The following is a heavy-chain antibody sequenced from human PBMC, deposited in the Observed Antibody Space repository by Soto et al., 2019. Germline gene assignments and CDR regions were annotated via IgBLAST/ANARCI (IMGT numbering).Heavy chain of an antibody. Sequence: QPVGSLRLSCAASGFSFSDYAMSWVRQAPGKGLEWVSVISESGGSTHYADSVRGRFTVSRDNSKNSLSLRMNSLRDEDTAVYFCAKRSPYSSGWYSPLFAYWGQGALVTVSS. D-gene: IGHD6-13*01. CDR3: AKRSPYSSGWYSPLFAY. J-gene: IGHJ4*02. CDR2: ISESGGST. CDR1: GFSFSDYA. V-gene: IGHV3-23*01.